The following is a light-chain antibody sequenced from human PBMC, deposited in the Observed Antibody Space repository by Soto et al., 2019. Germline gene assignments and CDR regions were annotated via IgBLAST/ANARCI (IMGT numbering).Light chain of an antibody. V-gene: IGLV2-14*01. CDR2: DVS. CDR3: SSYTSSSVYV. Sequence: QSVLTQPASVSGSPGQSITISCTGTSSVVGGYNYVSWYQQHPGKAPKLMTYDVSNRPSGVSNRFSGSKSGNTASLTISGLQAEDEADYYCSSYTSSSVYVFGTGTKVTVL. CDR1: SSVVGGYNY. J-gene: IGLJ1*01.